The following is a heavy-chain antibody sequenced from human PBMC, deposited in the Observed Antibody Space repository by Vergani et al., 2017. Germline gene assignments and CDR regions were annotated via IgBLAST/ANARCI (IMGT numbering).Heavy chain of an antibody. CDR3: AGNDGWIEARPDHDYYYXMDV. Sequence: QVQLVQSGAEVKKPGSSVKVSCKASGGTFSSYAISWVRQAPGQGLEWMGGITPIFCTANYAQKFQGRVTITADEATSTAYMELRSLRSEDTAVYYCAGNDGWIEARPDHDYYYXMDVWGKGTTGTVSS. V-gene: IGHV1-69*01. CDR2: ITPIFCTA. D-gene: IGHD6-6*01. CDR1: GGTFSSYA. J-gene: IGHJ6*03.